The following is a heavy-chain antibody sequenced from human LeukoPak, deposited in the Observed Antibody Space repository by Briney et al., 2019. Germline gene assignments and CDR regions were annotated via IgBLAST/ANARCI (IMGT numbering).Heavy chain of an antibody. D-gene: IGHD2-2*01. Sequence: PSETLSLTCTVSGGSISSGGYYWSWIRQPPGKGLEWIGYIYYSGSTYYNPSLKSRVTISVDTSKNQFSLKLSSVTAADTAVYYCAREPLVVVPAAAVYYYGMDVWGKGTTVTVSS. J-gene: IGHJ6*04. V-gene: IGHV4-30-4*01. CDR2: IYYSGST. CDR1: GGSISSGGYY. CDR3: AREPLVVVPAAAVYYYGMDV.